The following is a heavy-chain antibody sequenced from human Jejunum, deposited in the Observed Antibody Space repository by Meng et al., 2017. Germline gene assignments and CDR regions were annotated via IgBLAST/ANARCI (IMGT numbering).Heavy chain of an antibody. CDR2: ISSSGRYI. CDR1: GFSFDSYR. Sequence: GGSLRLSCAASGFSFDSYRMNWVRQAPGKGLEWVASISSSGRYIYYAESVKGRFTISRENAKNSLFLQMNSLRAEDTAVYYCVRGAYTSARTGDYWGQGNMVTVSS. CDR3: VRGAYTSARTGDY. D-gene: IGHD3-16*01. J-gene: IGHJ4*02. V-gene: IGHV3-21*01.